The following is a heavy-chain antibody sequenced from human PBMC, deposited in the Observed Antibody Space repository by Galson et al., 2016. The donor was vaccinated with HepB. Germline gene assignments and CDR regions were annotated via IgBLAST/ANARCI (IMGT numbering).Heavy chain of an antibody. V-gene: IGHV4-34*01. CDR1: GGSLSGYY. D-gene: IGHD3-3*01. Sequence: SETLSLTCAVYGGSLSGYYWSWIRQAPGKGLEWIGEINHSGRSKNNPSLKSRVTMSLDTSKNQISLKLSPVTAADTAVYYCARGHLGGHDFWSGMNGVWFDPWGQGTLVSVSS. J-gene: IGHJ5*02. CDR2: INHSGRS. CDR3: ARGHLGGHDFWSGMNGVWFDP.